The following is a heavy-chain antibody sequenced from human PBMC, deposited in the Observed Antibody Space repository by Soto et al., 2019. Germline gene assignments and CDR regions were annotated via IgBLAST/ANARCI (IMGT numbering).Heavy chain of an antibody. CDR1: GYSFTSYW. J-gene: IGHJ5*02. CDR3: ARAGYSSGWYKWDWFDP. D-gene: IGHD6-19*01. Sequence: PGESLKISCNGSGYSFTSYWIGWVRQMPGKGLEWMGIIYPGDSDTRYSPSFQGQVTISADKSISTAYLQWSSLKASDTAMYYCARAGYSSGWYKWDWFDPWGQGTLVTVSS. CDR2: IYPGDSDT. V-gene: IGHV5-51*01.